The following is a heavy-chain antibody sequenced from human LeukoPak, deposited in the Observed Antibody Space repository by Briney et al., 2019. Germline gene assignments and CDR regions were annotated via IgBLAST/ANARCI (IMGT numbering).Heavy chain of an antibody. J-gene: IGHJ4*02. D-gene: IGHD5-18*01. CDR3: ARTSTVTKWIQLPTKPFDY. Sequence: GESLKISCKGSGYSFTSYWIGWVRQMPGKGLEWMGIIYPGGSDTRYSPSFQGQVTISADKSISTAYLQWSSLKASDTAMYYCARTSTVTKWIQLPTKPFDYWGQGTLVTVSS. CDR2: IYPGGSDT. V-gene: IGHV5-51*01. CDR1: GYSFTSYW.